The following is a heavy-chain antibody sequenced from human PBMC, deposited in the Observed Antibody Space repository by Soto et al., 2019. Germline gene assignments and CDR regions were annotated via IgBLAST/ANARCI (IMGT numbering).Heavy chain of an antibody. J-gene: IGHJ4*02. V-gene: IGHV3-30*18. CDR2: ISYVGSDK. CDR3: AKVSGALSLDY. Sequence: QVQLVESGGGVIQPGKSLRLSCAASGFTFSSYNMHWVRQAPGKGLEWLAVISYVGSDKFYAESVKGRFTISRDNSKKSLYLQMNSLTTDDTVVYSCAKVSGALSLDYWGQGTLVTVSS. CDR1: GFTFSSYN.